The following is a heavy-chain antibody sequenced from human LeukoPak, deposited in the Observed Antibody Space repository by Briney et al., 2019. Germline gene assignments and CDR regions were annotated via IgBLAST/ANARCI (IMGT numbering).Heavy chain of an antibody. D-gene: IGHD6-13*01. CDR3: ASDNSSSSVY. Sequence: PSETLSLTCTVSGGSISSSSYYWGWLRQPPGKGLEWIGSIYYSGSTYYNPSLKSRVTISVDTSKNQFSLKLSSVTAADTAVYYCASDNSSSSVYWGQGTLVTVSS. J-gene: IGHJ4*02. CDR2: IYYSGST. V-gene: IGHV4-39*01. CDR1: GGSISSSSYY.